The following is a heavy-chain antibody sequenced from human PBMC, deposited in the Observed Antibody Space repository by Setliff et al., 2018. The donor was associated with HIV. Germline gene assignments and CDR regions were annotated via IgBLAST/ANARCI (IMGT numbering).Heavy chain of an antibody. V-gene: IGHV3-7*03. CDR3: AVSPDGDCATTECANWFDP. CDR2: IKQDGSEK. CDR1: GFTFSNFW. Sequence: GGSLRLSCAASGFTFSNFWMDWVRQAPGKGLEWVATIKQDGSEKFYVDSVKGRFTISRDNAKNSLYLQMNSLRTEDTAVYFCAVSPDGDCATTECANWFDPWGQGTQVTVSS. D-gene: IGHD4-17*01. J-gene: IGHJ5*02.